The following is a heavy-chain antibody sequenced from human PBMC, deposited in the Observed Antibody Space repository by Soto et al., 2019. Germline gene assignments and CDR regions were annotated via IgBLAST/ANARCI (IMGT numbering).Heavy chain of an antibody. D-gene: IGHD6-19*01. CDR2: VSHDGRNT. CDR3: AKGGRQWLVTSDFNY. V-gene: IGHV3-30*18. Sequence: VQLVESGGGVVPPGRSLRLSCAASGFTFSDYAMHWVRQAPGKGLGWVAVVSHDGRNTHCADSVKGRFTNSRDSSKNTVSLEMTSLRAEDTAVYYCAKGGRQWLVTSDFNYWGQGALVTVSS. J-gene: IGHJ4*02. CDR1: GFTFSDYA.